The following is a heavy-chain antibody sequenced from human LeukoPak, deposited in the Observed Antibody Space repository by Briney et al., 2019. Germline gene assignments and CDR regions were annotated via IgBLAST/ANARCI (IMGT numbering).Heavy chain of an antibody. CDR2: IIGSGGTT. D-gene: IGHD2-21*01. J-gene: IGHJ4*02. CDR3: MKLPTMIIVIDTDFEY. Sequence: PGGSLRLSCAASVFNFRSYGMSWVRQAPGKGLEWVSSIIGSGGTTYYADSVKGRFTISRDNSKNTLYLQMNSLRAEDTAVYYCMKLPTMIIVIDTDFEYWGQGAQVTVSS. CDR1: VFNFRSYG. V-gene: IGHV3-23*01.